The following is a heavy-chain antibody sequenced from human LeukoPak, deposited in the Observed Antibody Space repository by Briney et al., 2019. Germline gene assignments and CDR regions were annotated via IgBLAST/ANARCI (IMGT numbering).Heavy chain of an antibody. J-gene: IGHJ4*02. CDR3: ARLKMSSGYPLFDY. Sequence: ASVKVSCKASGYTFTSYAMNWVRQAPGQGLEWMGWINTNTGNPTYAQGFTGRFVFSLDTSVSTAYLQISSLKAEDTAVYYCARLKMSSGYPLFDYWGQGTLVTVSS. CDR1: GYTFTSYA. V-gene: IGHV7-4-1*02. CDR2: INTNTGNP. D-gene: IGHD3-22*01.